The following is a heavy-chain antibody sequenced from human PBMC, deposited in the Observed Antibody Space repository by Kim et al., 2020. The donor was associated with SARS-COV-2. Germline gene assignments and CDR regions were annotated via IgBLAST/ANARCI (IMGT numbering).Heavy chain of an antibody. D-gene: IGHD3-16*01. CDR1: GYTFTRYF. V-gene: IGHV1-46*01. J-gene: IGHJ4*02. CDR2: INPDGGDT. CDR3: ARGAPTQVLIYGLFVS. Sequence: ASVKVSCKASGYTFTRYFLHWLRQAPGQGLEWMGIINPDGGDTVFAQQFQDRVTMTRDTSTRTVSMEVRSLRSEDTAVYYCARGAPTQVLIYGLFVSWGQ.